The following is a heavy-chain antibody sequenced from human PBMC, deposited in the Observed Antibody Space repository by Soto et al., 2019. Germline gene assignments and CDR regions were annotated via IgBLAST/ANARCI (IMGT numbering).Heavy chain of an antibody. D-gene: IGHD3-3*01. CDR1: GFTFSSYA. V-gene: IGHV3-23*01. CDR2: ISGSGGST. Sequence: EVQLLESGGGLVQPGGSLRLSCAASGFTFSSYAMSWVRQAPGKGLDLVLAISGSGGSTYYADSVKGRFTISRDNSKNTLYLQMNSLRAEDTAVYYCAKARYDFWRVRGRPEKYYFDYWGQGTLVTVSS. J-gene: IGHJ4*02. CDR3: AKARYDFWRVRGRPEKYYFDY.